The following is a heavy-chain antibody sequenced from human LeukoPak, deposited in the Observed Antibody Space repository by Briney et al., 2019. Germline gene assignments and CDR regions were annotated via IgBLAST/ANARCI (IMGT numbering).Heavy chain of an antibody. Sequence: ASVKVSCKESRYTFTRYFMHWVRQTPGQRREWVGIINPSGGSTSYTQNFQGRGTMTRDTSTSTVYMELSSLRSEDTAAYYCARDLGSRYYGSGSGYYFDYWGQGTLVTVSS. CDR3: ARDLGSRYYGSGSGYYFDY. V-gene: IGHV1-46*01. D-gene: IGHD3-10*01. CDR2: INPSGGST. J-gene: IGHJ4*02. CDR1: RYTFTRYF.